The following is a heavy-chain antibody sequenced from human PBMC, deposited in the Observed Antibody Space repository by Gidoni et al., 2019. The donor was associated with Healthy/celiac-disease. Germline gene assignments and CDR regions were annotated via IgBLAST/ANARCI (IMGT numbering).Heavy chain of an antibody. CDR2: ISSSSSYI. D-gene: IGHD3-3*01. V-gene: IGHV3-21*01. CDR3: ARDEGPGAIFYGMDV. J-gene: IGHJ6*02. Sequence: EVQLVESGGGLVKPGGSLRLSCAASGFPFRSYSMNWVRQAPGKGLVWVSSISSSSSYIYYADSVKGRFTISRDNAKNSLYLQMNSLRAEDTAVYYCARDEGPGAIFYGMDVWGQGTTVTVSS. CDR1: GFPFRSYS.